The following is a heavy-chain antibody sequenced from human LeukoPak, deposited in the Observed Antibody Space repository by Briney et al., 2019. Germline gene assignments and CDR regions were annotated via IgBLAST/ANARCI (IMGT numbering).Heavy chain of an antibody. V-gene: IGHV3-23*01. D-gene: IGHD3-10*01. CDR3: AKNSVRGSSGGDY. CDR1: GFTVSSNF. Sequence: GGSLKLSCVASGFTVSSNFMSWVRQAPGKGLEWVSAISGSGGSTYYADSVKGRFTISRDNSKNTLYLQMNSLRAEDTAVYYCAKNSVRGSSGGDYWGQGTLVTVSS. CDR2: ISGSGGST. J-gene: IGHJ4*02.